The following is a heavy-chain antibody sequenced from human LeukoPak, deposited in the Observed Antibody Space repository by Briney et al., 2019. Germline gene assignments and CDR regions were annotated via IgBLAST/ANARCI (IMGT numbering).Heavy chain of an antibody. J-gene: IGHJ4*02. Sequence: PSETLSLTCTVSGGSISSYYWSWIRQPPGKGLEWIGYIYYSGSTNYNPSLKSRVTISVDTSKNQFSLKLSSVTAADTAVYYCARVGDSSGWYPYYFDYWGQGTLVTVSS. CDR2: IYYSGST. V-gene: IGHV4-59*01. CDR3: ARVGDSSGWYPYYFDY. CDR1: GGSISSYY. D-gene: IGHD6-19*01.